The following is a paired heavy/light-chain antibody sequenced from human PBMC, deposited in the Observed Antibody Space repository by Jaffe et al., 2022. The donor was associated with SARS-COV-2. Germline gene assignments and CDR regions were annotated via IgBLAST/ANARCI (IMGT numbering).Light chain of an antibody. Sequence: DIQMTQSPSSLSASIGDRVTITCRTSQTVNGYLNWYQLKPGKAPTLVISVASTLHSGVPSRFSGSGSGTDFTLTISSLQPEDFATYYCQQSYSVPYTFGRGTKLEI. CDR3: QQSYSVPYT. CDR1: QTVNGY. CDR2: VAS. J-gene: IGKJ2*01. V-gene: IGKV1-39*01.
Heavy chain of an antibody. CDR1: GGSFSGYY. V-gene: IGHV4-34*02. CDR2: VSHSGGT. D-gene: IGHD3-10*01. CDR3: ARGHASGTYSDAFDI. J-gene: IGHJ3*02. Sequence: QVQLQQWGAGLLKPSETLSLTCAVSGGSFSGYYWNWIRQSPGLGLEWIGEVSHSGGTKYNPSLRSRVTTLFDTSKIQFSLRLSSVTAADTAIYYCARGHASGTYSDAFDIWGQGTVVTVSS.